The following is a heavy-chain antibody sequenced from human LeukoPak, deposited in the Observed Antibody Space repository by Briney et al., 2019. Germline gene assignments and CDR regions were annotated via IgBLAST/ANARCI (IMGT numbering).Heavy chain of an antibody. V-gene: IGHV1-3*01. CDR1: GYTFTSYA. CDR2: INAGNGNT. J-gene: IGHJ4*02. Sequence: ASVKVSCKASGYTFTSYAMHWVRQAPGQRPEWMGWINAGNGNTEYSQKFRGRVTITRDTSASTAYMELSSLRSEDTAVYYCARDMGTDFWSGYSLPGGYWGQGTLVTVSS. D-gene: IGHD3-3*01. CDR3: ARDMGTDFWSGYSLPGGY.